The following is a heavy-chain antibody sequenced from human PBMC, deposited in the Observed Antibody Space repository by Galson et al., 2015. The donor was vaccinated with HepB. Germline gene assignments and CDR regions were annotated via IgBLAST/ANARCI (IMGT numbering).Heavy chain of an antibody. D-gene: IGHD4-17*01. CDR3: ARGWDYGDSGGNAFDI. CDR2: IYTSGST. V-gene: IGHV4-61*02. Sequence: LSLTCTVSGGSISSGSYYWSWIRQPAGKGLEWIGRIYTSGSTNYNPSLKSRVTMSVDTSKNQFSLKLSSVTAADTAVYYCARGWDYGDSGGNAFDIWGRGTMVTVSS. CDR1: GGSISSGSYY. J-gene: IGHJ3*02.